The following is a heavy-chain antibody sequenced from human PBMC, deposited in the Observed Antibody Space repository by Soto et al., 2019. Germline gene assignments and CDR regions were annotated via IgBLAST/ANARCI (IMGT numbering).Heavy chain of an antibody. CDR1: GFTFTDYS. J-gene: IGHJ4*02. D-gene: IGHD2-21*02. V-gene: IGHV3-21*01. CDR3: ARVTLYTASCDY. Sequence: EVQLVESGGGLVKPGGSLRLSCAASGFTFTDYSINWVRQAPGKGLEWVSSISSSSSYIYYADSVKGRFTISRDNAKNSLYLQMNSLRAEDTAVYYCARVTLYTASCDYWGQGILVTVSS. CDR2: ISSSSSYI.